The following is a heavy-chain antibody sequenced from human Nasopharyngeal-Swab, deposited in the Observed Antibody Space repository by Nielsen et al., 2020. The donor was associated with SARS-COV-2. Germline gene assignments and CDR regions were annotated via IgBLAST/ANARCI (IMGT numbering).Heavy chain of an antibody. Sequence: SETLSLTCAISGDSVSNDRAAWSWIRQSPSRGLEWLGRTCYRSTWNYDYATSLSGRLTVSPDTAKNQFSLHLNSVPPDDTAVYYCARIQQQLPGIVWGQGTMVIVSS. CDR1: GDSVSNDRAA. V-gene: IGHV6-1*01. D-gene: IGHD6-13*01. CDR2: TCYRSTWNY. J-gene: IGHJ3*01. CDR3: ARIQQQLPGIV.